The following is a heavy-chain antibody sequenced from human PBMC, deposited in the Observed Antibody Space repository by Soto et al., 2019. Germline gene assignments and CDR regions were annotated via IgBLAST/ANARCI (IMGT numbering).Heavy chain of an antibody. V-gene: IGHV3-15*07. Sequence: EMQLVESGGGLVKAGESLRLSCVVSGFPFTSAWLHWVRQAPGKGLEWVARIKSKTSGETRDYAAPVKGRFTISRDDSKNTVWLQMNNLKSEDSAVYYCAADYSGGTYPIDYWGQGRLVTVSS. CDR2: IKSKTSGETR. D-gene: IGHD1-26*01. CDR1: GFPFTSAW. CDR3: AADYSGGTYPIDY. J-gene: IGHJ4*02.